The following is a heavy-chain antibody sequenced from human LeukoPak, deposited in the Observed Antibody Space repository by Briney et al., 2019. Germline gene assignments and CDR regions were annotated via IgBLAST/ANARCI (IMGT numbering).Heavy chain of an antibody. CDR3: ARSVGSGSTLRAGDY. V-gene: IGHV3-53*01. D-gene: IGHD1-26*01. CDR2: IYSGGST. J-gene: IGHJ4*02. CDR1: GFTFTSDS. Sequence: GGSLRLSCAASGFTFTSDSMNWVREAPGKGLEWVSVIYSGGSTYYADSAQGRLTTSRDTSKTTLYLQMNSLRAEDTAVYYCARSVGSGSTLRAGDYWGQRTLVTVSP.